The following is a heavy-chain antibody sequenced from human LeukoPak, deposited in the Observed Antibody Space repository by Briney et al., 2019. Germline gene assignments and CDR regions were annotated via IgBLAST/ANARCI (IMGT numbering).Heavy chain of an antibody. Sequence: ASVKVSCKASGHTFISNYMHWVRQAPGHGLEWMGMINPSDGSTSSTQQFQARVTMTRDSPTSTFYMELSSLRSEDTAVYYCASGSFWDHWGQGTLVTVST. CDR1: GHTFISNY. J-gene: IGHJ4*02. V-gene: IGHV1-46*01. D-gene: IGHD3-3*01. CDR2: INPSDGST. CDR3: ASGSFWDH.